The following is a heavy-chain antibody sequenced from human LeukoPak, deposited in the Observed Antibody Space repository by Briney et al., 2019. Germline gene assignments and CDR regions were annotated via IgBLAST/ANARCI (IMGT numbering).Heavy chain of an antibody. V-gene: IGHV3-30*02. CDR1: GFTFSSYG. D-gene: IGHD1-26*01. J-gene: IGHJ4*02. CDR3: AKEDAVYSGSYYGFDY. CDR2: IRYDGSNK. Sequence: GGSLRLSCAASGFTFSSYGMHWVRQAPGKGLEWVAFIRYDGSNKYCADSVKGRFTISRDNSKNTLYLQMNSLRAEDTAVYYCAKEDAVYSGSYYGFDYWGQGTLVTVS.